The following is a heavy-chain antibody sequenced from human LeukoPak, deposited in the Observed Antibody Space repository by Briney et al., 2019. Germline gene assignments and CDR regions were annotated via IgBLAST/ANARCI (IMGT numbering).Heavy chain of an antibody. CDR1: GYTFTVYY. J-gene: IGHJ4*02. CDR3: ARERGGRIRGYSYGIDY. D-gene: IGHD5-18*01. V-gene: IGHV1-2*06. Sequence: VASVKVSCKASGYTFTVYYMHWVRQAPGQGLEWMGRINPNSGGTNYAQKFQGRVTMTRDTSISTAYMELSRLRSDDTAVYYCARERGGRIRGYSYGIDYWGQGTLVTVSS. CDR2: INPNSGGT.